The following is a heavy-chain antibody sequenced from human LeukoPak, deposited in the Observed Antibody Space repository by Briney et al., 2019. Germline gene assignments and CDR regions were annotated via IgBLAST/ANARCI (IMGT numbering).Heavy chain of an antibody. CDR2: INSNGGST. V-gene: IGHV3-20*04. J-gene: IGHJ4*02. CDR3: ARAQTYGDSRLLLDY. CDR1: GFTLTTNS. Sequence: PRGSLRLSCAPSGFTLTTNSMNWVRPAPGKGREWVCGINSNGGSTGYADSVEGRFTISRDNAKNSQYLQMNSLRVEDTALYYCARAQTYGDSRLLLDYWGQGTLVTVSS. D-gene: IGHD2-21*02.